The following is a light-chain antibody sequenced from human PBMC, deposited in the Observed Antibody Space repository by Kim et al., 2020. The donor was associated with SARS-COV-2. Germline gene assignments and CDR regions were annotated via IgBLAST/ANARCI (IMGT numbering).Light chain of an antibody. J-gene: IGLJ1*01. Sequence: QSALTQPASVSGSPGQSITISCTGTTSDVGYYDYVSWYQQRPGKAPKVIIYDVSERPSGVPNRFSGSKFGSTASLTISELQAEDEADYYCTSYTTSSITVFGTGTKVTVL. CDR1: TSDVGYYDY. CDR3: TSYTTSSITV. V-gene: IGLV2-14*01. CDR2: DVS.